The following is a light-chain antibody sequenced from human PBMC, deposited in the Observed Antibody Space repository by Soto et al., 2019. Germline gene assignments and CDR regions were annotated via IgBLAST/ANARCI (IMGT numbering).Light chain of an antibody. J-gene: IGKJ2*01. V-gene: IGKV1-39*01. Sequence: DIQMTQSPSSLSASVGDRVTITCRASQSISSYLNWYQQKPGKAPKLLIYAASNLHSGVPSRFSGSGSGTDFTLTIRSLQPEDFATYYCQQSYSTPPTFGQGTKLEIK. CDR3: QQSYSTPPT. CDR1: QSISSY. CDR2: AAS.